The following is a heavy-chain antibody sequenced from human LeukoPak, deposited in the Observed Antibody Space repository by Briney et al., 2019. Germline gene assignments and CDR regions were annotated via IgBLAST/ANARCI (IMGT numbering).Heavy chain of an antibody. D-gene: IGHD3-10*01. CDR1: GGSIISTDDY. J-gene: IGHJ5*02. CDR2: IYYTGST. Sequence: SETLSLTCTVSGGSIISTDDYWGWIRQPPGKGPEWIGSIYYTGSTYHNPSLKSRVTISEDPSKNQFSLKLSSVTAADTAVYYCARSGTYYNNWFDPWGQGTLVIVSS. V-gene: IGHV4-39*07. CDR3: ARSGTYYNNWFDP.